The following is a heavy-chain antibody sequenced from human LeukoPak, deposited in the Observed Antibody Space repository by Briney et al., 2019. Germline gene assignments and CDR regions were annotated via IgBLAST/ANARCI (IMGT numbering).Heavy chain of an antibody. D-gene: IGHD5-12*01. CDR2: INQDGSEE. V-gene: IGHV3-7*01. CDR1: GFTFSNYW. J-gene: IGHJ4*02. Sequence: GGSLRLSCAASGFTFSNYWMTWARQAPGKGLEWVAHINQDGSEEHYMDSVKARFTISRDNAKNSLSLQMNSLRAEDTAVYYCVRDGGVSGYDLLDYWGQGTLVTVSS. CDR3: VRDGGVSGYDLLDY.